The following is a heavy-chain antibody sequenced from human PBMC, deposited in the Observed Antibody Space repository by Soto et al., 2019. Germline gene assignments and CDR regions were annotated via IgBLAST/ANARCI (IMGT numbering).Heavy chain of an antibody. CDR1: GFTFTNYA. CDR2: IVGSGDST. V-gene: IGHV3-23*01. Sequence: GGSLRLSCAAPGFTFTNYAMNWVRQAPGKGLEWVSAIVGSGDSTYYADSVKGRFTISRDNSENTLYLQMNSLRAEDTAVYYCAKDGSYYDFDYWGQGTLVTVSS. CDR3: AKDGSYYDFDY. D-gene: IGHD1-26*01. J-gene: IGHJ4*02.